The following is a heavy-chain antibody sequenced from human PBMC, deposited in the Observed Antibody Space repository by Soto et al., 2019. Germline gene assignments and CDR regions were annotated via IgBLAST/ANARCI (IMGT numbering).Heavy chain of an antibody. Sequence: GASVKVSCKASGYTFTSYGISWVRQAPGQGLEWMGWISAYNGNTNYAQKLQGRVTMTTDTSTSTAYMELRSLRSDDTAVYYCARVLSIFGAGETHPFDYWGQGTLVTVSS. J-gene: IGHJ4*02. CDR1: GYTFTSYG. CDR2: ISAYNGNT. CDR3: ARVLSIFGAGETHPFDY. D-gene: IGHD3-3*01. V-gene: IGHV1-18*01.